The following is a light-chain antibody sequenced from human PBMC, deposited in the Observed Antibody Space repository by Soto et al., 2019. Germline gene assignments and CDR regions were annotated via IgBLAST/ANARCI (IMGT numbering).Light chain of an antibody. CDR1: QTINNY. CDR2: ATS. Sequence: DIQMTQSPSSLSASVGDRVTITCRTNQTINNYLNWYQQKPGKAPNLLIYATSNLQIGVPSRFSGSGSGTDFTLTISSLQSGDFATYYCQQSYNSVWTFGQGTKVEMK. V-gene: IGKV1-39*01. CDR3: QQSYNSVWT. J-gene: IGKJ1*01.